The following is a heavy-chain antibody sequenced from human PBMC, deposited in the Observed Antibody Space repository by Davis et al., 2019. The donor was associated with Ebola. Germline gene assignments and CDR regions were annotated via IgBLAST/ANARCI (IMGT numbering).Heavy chain of an antibody. CDR2: INHSGST. CDR3: ARGRTGSYRPRLDY. D-gene: IGHD1-26*01. J-gene: IGHJ4*02. CDR1: GASFSGYY. V-gene: IGHV4-34*01. Sequence: SETLSLTCAVYGASFSGYYWTWIRQPLGKGLEWIGEINHSGSTNYNPSLKSRVTISVDTSKNQFSLKLNSVTAADTAVYFCARGRTGSYRPRLDYWGQGTLVTVSS.